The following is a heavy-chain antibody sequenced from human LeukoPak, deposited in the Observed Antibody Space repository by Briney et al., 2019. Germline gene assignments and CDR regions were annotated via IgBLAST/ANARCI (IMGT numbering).Heavy chain of an antibody. CDR1: GFTFSTYG. V-gene: IGHV3-23*01. D-gene: IGHD3-22*01. J-gene: IGHJ4*02. Sequence: QAGGSLRLSCAASGFTFSTYGMSWVRQAPGKGLECVSVISASGGTTYYGDSVKGRFTISRDNSKNTLYLQMNRLRAEDTAVYYCAKVRNYFDSSGRHFDYWGQGTPVTVSS. CDR2: ISASGGTT. CDR3: AKVRNYFDSSGRHFDY.